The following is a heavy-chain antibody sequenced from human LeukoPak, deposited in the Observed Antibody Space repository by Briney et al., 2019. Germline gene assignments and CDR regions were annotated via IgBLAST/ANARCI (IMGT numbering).Heavy chain of an antibody. J-gene: IGHJ4*02. CDR1: GYTFSGYD. V-gene: IGHV1-2*02. CDR2: INPNSGGT. CDR3: ASLLPGDRVDY. Sequence: GASVKVSCKAAGYTFSGYDIHWVRQAPGQGLEWMGWINPNSGGTNYAQKFQGRVTMTRDTSISTAYMELSRLRSDDTAVYYCASLLPGDRVDYWGQGTLVTVSS. D-gene: IGHD7-27*01.